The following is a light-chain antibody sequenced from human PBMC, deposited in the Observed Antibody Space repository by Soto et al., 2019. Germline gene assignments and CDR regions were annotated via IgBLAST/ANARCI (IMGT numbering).Light chain of an antibody. V-gene: IGKV3-20*01. CDR2: GAS. CDR3: KQYAASPLT. CDR1: QRVDSNS. J-gene: IGKJ4*01. Sequence: VLTQSPGALSVSPGGTVTLSCRASQRVDSNSLAWYHHKPGLAPRLLIFGASTRATRIPDRFSGSASGTDFSHNMSRLEPKDLCIYYSKQYAASPLTFGGGTRVEMK.